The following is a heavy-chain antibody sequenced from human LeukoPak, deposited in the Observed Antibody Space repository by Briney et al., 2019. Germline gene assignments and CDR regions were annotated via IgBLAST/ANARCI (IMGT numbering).Heavy chain of an antibody. CDR3: AKDLGKYGFWSGSEY. CDR2: IRYDGSDE. CDR1: RFTFSNHG. D-gene: IGHD3-3*01. V-gene: IGHV3-30*02. Sequence: PGGSLRLSCAASRFTFSNHGMHWVRQAPGKGLEWVAFIRYDGSDENYPDSVKGRFTISRDNSKNTLYLQMNSLRAEDAAVYYCAKDLGKYGFWSGSEYWGRGTLVTVSS. J-gene: IGHJ4*02.